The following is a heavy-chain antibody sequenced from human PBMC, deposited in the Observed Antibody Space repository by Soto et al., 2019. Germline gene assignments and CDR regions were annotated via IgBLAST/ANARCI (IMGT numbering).Heavy chain of an antibody. D-gene: IGHD3-3*01. CDR2: MNPNSGNT. Sequence: ASVKVSCKASGYTFTSYDINWVRQATGQGLEWMGWMNPNSGNTGYAQKFQGRVTMTRNTSISTAYMELSSLRSEDTAVYYCARFGRVDFSSGYYGDSYYYGMDVWGQGTTVTVSS. V-gene: IGHV1-8*01. J-gene: IGHJ6*02. CDR3: ARFGRVDFSSGYYGDSYYYGMDV. CDR1: GYTFTSYD.